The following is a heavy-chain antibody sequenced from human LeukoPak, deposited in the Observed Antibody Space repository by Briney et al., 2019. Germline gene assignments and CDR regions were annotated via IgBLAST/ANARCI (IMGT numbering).Heavy chain of an antibody. J-gene: IGHJ4*02. CDR3: ARDPIAVVGGGSFDY. CDR2: INWNGGST. CDR1: GFTFDDYG. Sequence: GGSLRLSCAASGFTFDDYGMSWVRQAPGKGLEWVSGINWNGGSTGYADSVKGRVTISRDNAKNSYYLEMNSLVAEDTAVYYCARDPIAVVGGGSFDYWGQGILVTVSS. V-gene: IGHV3-20*04. D-gene: IGHD6-19*01.